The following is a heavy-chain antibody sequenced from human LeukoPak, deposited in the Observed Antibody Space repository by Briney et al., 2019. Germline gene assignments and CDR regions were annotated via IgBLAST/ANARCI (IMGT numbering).Heavy chain of an antibody. J-gene: IGHJ3*02. Sequence: PGGSLRLSCSASGFAFSSYWMSWVRQAPGKGLEWMANIKQDGSVQNYVDSVKGRFTISRDNAKDSLFVQLNNLRAEDTAVYFCARDGIMTYAFDIWGQGTKVTVSP. D-gene: IGHD1-1*01. CDR1: GFAFSSYW. V-gene: IGHV3-7*01. CDR2: IKQDGSVQ. CDR3: ARDGIMTYAFDI.